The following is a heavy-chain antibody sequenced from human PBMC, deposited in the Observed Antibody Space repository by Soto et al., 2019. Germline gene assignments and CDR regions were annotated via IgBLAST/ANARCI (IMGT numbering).Heavy chain of an antibody. CDR2: ISGSGADS. CDR1: GFTFSRFA. J-gene: IGHJ4*02. CDR3: ARAVKLAVPAATGYFDF. D-gene: IGHD6-13*01. V-gene: IGHV3-23*01. Sequence: EMQLLESGGGLVQPGGSLRLSCAASGFTFSRFAMSWVRQAPGKGLERVSAISGSGADSYDADSVKGRFIISRDNSKNSLFLQMNSLRAGDTAIYYCARAVKLAVPAATGYFDFWGQGTLVTVSS.